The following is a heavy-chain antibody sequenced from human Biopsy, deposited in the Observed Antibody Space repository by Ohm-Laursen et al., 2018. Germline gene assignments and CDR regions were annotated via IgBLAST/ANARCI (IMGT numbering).Heavy chain of an antibody. Sequence: LVKVSCKAPGGTFSNYGVNWVRQAPGQGLEWLGGNIPILGTGNYAQKFQDRVTVAADTSTSTATMELRSLRSDDPAVYYCATKLTGYFHHWGQGTLVIVSS. D-gene: IGHD3-9*01. CDR2: NIPILGTG. V-gene: IGHV1-69*06. CDR3: ATKLTGYFHH. CDR1: GGTFSNYG. J-gene: IGHJ1*01.